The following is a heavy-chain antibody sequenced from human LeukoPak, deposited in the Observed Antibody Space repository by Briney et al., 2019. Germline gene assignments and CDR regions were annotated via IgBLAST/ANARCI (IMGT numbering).Heavy chain of an antibody. V-gene: IGHV4-59*04. Sequence: PSETLSLTCTVSGGSISSYYWSRIRQPPGKGLEWIGSIYYSGSTYYNPSLKSRVTISVDTSKNQFSLKLSSVTAADTAVYYCARLAARADYWGQGTLVTVSS. D-gene: IGHD6-6*01. CDR1: GGSISSYY. J-gene: IGHJ4*02. CDR3: ARLAARADY. CDR2: IYYSGST.